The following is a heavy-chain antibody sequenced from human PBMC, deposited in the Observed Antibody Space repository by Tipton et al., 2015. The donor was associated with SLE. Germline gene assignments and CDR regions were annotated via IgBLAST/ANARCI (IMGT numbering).Heavy chain of an antibody. CDR1: GYTFTSYG. J-gene: IGHJ4*02. Sequence: QSGAEVKKPGASAKVSCKASGYTFTSYGISWVRQAPGQGLEWMGWISAYNGNTDYAQKLQGRVTMTTDTSTSTAYMERRSLGSDAAAVFSWVGARGGESAGAMDYWGQGTLVTVSS. D-gene: IGHD3-16*01. V-gene: IGHV1-18*01. CDR2: ISAYNGNT. CDR3: VGARGGESAGAMDY.